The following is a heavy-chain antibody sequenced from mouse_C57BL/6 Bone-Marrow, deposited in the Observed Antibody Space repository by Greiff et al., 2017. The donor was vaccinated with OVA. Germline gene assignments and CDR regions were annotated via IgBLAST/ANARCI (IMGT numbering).Heavy chain of an antibody. CDR3: ARGGDGYPWYFDV. D-gene: IGHD2-3*01. CDR1: GYSITSDY. CDR2: ISYSGST. Sequence: DVKLVESGPGLAKPSQTLSLTCSVTGYSITSDYWNWIRKFPGNKLEYMGYISYSGSTYYNPSLKSRISITRDTSKNQYYLQLNSVTTEDTATYYCARGGDGYPWYFDVWGTGTTVTVSS. V-gene: IGHV3-8*01. J-gene: IGHJ1*03.